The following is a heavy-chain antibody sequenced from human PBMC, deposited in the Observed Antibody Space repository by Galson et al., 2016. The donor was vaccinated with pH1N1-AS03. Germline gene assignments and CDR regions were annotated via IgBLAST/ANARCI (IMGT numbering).Heavy chain of an antibody. J-gene: IGHJ4*02. CDR3: ARWER. CDR1: GFTFSDYW. Sequence: SLRLSCAASGFTFSDYWMSWVRQAPGKGPEWVANINIDGSAKYYVDSAKGRCTISRDNAKNSLYLQINNLRAEDTAMYYCARWERWGQGTLVTVSS. CDR2: INIDGSAK. V-gene: IGHV3-7*03. D-gene: IGHD1-1*01.